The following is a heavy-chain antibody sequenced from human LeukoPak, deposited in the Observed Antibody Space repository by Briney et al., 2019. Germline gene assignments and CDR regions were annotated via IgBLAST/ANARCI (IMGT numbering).Heavy chain of an antibody. Sequence: GGSLRLSCAASGFTFSSYWMSWVRQAPGKGLEWVANIKKDGIEKYYVDSVKGRFTISRDNAKSTVHLQMDSLRADDTAVYYCARDIQRWAFDIWGQGTMVTVSS. J-gene: IGHJ3*02. V-gene: IGHV3-7*01. CDR2: IKKDGIEK. D-gene: IGHD5-18*01. CDR1: GFTFSSYW. CDR3: ARDIQRWAFDI.